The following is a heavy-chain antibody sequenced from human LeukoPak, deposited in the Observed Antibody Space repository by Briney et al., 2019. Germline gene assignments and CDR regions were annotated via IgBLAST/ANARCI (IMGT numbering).Heavy chain of an antibody. V-gene: IGHV4-59*01. Sequence: PSETLSLTCTVSGGSISSYYWSWIRQPPGKGLEWIGYIYYSGSTNYNPSLKSRVTISVDTSKNQFSLKLTSVTAADTAVYYCARAASSSNSWILDYWGQGTLATVSS. CDR1: GGSISSYY. D-gene: IGHD2-2*01. CDR3: ARAASSSNSWILDY. J-gene: IGHJ4*02. CDR2: IYYSGST.